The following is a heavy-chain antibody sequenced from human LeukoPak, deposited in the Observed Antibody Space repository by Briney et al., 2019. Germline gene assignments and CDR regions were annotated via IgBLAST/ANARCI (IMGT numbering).Heavy chain of an antibody. V-gene: IGHV3-7*01. Sequence: GGSLRLSCAASGFTFSSYWMGWVRQAPGKGLEWVANIKQDGSEKYYVDSVKGRFTISRDNAKNSLYLQMNSLRAEDTAVYYCARDAYSSSWYYYYYYGMDVWGQGTTVTVSS. CDR1: GFTFSSYW. CDR3: ARDAYSSSWYYYYYYGMDV. J-gene: IGHJ6*02. CDR2: IKQDGSEK. D-gene: IGHD6-13*01.